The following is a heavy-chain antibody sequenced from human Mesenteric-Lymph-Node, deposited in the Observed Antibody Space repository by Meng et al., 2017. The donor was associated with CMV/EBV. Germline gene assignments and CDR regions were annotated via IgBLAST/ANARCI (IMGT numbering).Heavy chain of an antibody. D-gene: IGHD6-19*01. CDR3: ARVAVAGGLVDY. CDR2: IIPILGIA. J-gene: IGHJ4*02. V-gene: IGHV1-69*04. Sequence: CKASGGTFSSYAISWVRQAPGQGLEWMGRIIPILGIANYAQKFQGRVTITADKSTSTAYMELSSLRSEDTAVYYCARVAVAGGLVDYWGQGTQVTISS. CDR1: GGTFSSYA.